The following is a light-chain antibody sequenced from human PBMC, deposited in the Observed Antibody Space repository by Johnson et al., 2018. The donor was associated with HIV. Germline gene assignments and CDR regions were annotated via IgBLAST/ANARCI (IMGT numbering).Light chain of an antibody. CDR2: ENN. CDR1: NSNIGNNY. CDR3: GTWDSSLSAYV. Sequence: QSVLTQPPSVSAAPGQKVTISCSGSNSNIGNNYVSWYQQVPGTAPKLLIYENNKRPSGIPDRFSGSKSDTSATLGITGLQTGDEADYYCGTWDSSLSAYVFGTGTKVTVL. J-gene: IGLJ1*01. V-gene: IGLV1-51*02.